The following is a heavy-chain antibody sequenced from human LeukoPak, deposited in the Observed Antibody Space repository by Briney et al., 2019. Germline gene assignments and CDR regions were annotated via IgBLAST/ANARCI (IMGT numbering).Heavy chain of an antibody. V-gene: IGHV1-18*01. CDR1: GYTFTSYG. CDR3: ARDGGHVLRFFEWLPKNRNWNLDY. CDR2: ISAYNGNT. Sequence: ASVKISCKASGYTFTSYGISWVRQAPGQRLEWMGWISAYNGNTNYAQKLQGRVTMTTDTSTSTAYMELRSLRSDDTAVYCCARDGGHVLRFFEWLPKNRNWNLDYWGQGTLVTVSS. D-gene: IGHD3-3*01. J-gene: IGHJ4*02.